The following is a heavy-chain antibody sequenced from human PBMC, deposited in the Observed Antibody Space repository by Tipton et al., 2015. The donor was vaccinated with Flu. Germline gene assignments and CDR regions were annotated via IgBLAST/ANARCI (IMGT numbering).Heavy chain of an antibody. CDR1: GASISSSGYY. CDR3: ARALQNYFDY. J-gene: IGHJ4*02. V-gene: IGHV4-31*03. CDR2: ISDSGKT. Sequence: TLSLTCSVSGASISSSGYYWTWIRQQPGMGLEWMGYISDSGKTYYNPSLNSRVTISIDTSKNQFSLKLSSVTAADTAVYYCARALQNYFDYWGQGTLVTVFS.